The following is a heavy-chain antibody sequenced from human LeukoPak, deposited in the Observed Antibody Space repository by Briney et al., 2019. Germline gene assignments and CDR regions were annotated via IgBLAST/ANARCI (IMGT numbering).Heavy chain of an antibody. J-gene: IGHJ4*02. Sequence: PGGSLRLSCAASGFTFTNYALHWVRQAPGKGLEWGAVISYDGTNKYYADSVKGRFTISRDNSKNTLSLRMNSLRAEDTALYYCARGFVLGAAKNYFDYWGQGALVTVSS. D-gene: IGHD2-21*02. V-gene: IGHV3-30-3*01. CDR1: GFTFTNYA. CDR2: ISYDGTNK. CDR3: ARGFVLGAAKNYFDY.